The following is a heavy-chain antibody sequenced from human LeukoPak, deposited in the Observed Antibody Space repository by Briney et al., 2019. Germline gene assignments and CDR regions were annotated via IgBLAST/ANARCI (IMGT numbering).Heavy chain of an antibody. J-gene: IGHJ2*01. CDR1: GFTFRTYG. CDR3: ARELVSLGTGYFDL. V-gene: IGHV3-23*01. CDR2: ITGSSTWT. D-gene: IGHD7-27*01. Sequence: GGSLRLSCEASGFTFRTYGMTWVRQAPGKGLEWVSGITGSSTWTYYADSVKGRFTISRDNSTNTLHLQMNNLRAEDTAIYYCARELVSLGTGYFDLWGRGTLVTVSS.